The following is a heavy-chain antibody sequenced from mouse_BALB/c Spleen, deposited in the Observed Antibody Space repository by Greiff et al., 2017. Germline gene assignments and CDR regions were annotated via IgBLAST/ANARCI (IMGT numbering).Heavy chain of an antibody. CDR1: GFTFSSFG. J-gene: IGHJ2*01. CDR3: ARRYGSSYFDY. D-gene: IGHD1-1*01. V-gene: IGHV5-17*02. Sequence: DVHLVESGGGLVQPGGSRKLSCAASGFTFSSFGMHWVRQAPEKGLEWVAYISSGSSTIYYADTVKGRFTISRDNPKNTLFLQMTSLRSEDTAMYYCARRYGSSYFDYWGQGTTLTVSS. CDR2: ISSGSSTI.